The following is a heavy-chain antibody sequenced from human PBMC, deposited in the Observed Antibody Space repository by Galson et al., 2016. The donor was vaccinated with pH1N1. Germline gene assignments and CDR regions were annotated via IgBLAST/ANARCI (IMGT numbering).Heavy chain of an antibody. J-gene: IGHJ4*02. V-gene: IGHV4-61*01. Sequence: SESLSLTCSVSGASVSSRNLLWSWIRQPPGKGLEWIGYFSHAGLDNFNSSLKSRVTISVDTSKNQFSLSLRSVTAADTAVYFCARDFWGSLDYWGQGILVTVSS. CDR1: GASVSSRNLL. CDR2: FSHAGLD. D-gene: IGHD7-27*01. CDR3: ARDFWGSLDY.